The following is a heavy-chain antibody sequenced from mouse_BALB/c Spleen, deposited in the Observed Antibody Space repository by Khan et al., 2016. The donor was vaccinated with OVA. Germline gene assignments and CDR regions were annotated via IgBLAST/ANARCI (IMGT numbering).Heavy chain of an antibody. CDR2: ISSSGAT. D-gene: IGHD2-14*01. Sequence: EVQLQESGPSLVKPSQTLSLTCSVAGDSITSGFWNWIRKFPGNKLKYMGYISSSGATYYSPSLKSRISITRDTSNNQYYLQLNSVTTEDTATYYCARWAYRYDRYFDVWGAGTTVTVSS. V-gene: IGHV3-8*02. CDR3: ARWAYRYDRYFDV. J-gene: IGHJ1*01. CDR1: GDSITSGF.